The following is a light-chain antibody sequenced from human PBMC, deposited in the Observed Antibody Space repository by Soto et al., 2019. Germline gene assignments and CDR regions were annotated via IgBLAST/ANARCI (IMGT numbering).Light chain of an antibody. Sequence: EIVLSQSPGTLSLSPGERATLSCRASQRISSNYLAWYQQKHGQAPRLLMYGASSSATDIPDRFSGSGSGTDFTLTISGLEPEDSAVYYCQQYGSSPRTFGQGTNVEIK. CDR1: QRISSNY. CDR3: QQYGSSPRT. J-gene: IGKJ2*01. CDR2: GAS. V-gene: IGKV3-20*01.